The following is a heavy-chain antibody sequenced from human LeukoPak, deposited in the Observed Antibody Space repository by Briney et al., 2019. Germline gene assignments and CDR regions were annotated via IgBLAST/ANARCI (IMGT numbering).Heavy chain of an antibody. D-gene: IGHD6-19*01. CDR2: INTGNGNT. Sequence: ASVKVSCKASGYTFTNYAMHWVRQAPGQRLEWMGWINTGNGNTKYSQEFRGRVTITRDTSANTAYMELSSLRSEDMAVYYCARAVKYRSGPLTDLLPYYFDYWGQGTLVTVSS. CDR1: GYTFTNYA. V-gene: IGHV1-3*03. CDR3: ARAVKYRSGPLTDLLPYYFDY. J-gene: IGHJ4*02.